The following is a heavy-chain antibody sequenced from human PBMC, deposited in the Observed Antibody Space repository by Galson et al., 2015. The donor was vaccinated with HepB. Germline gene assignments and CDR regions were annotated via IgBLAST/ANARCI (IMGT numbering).Heavy chain of an antibody. V-gene: IGHV5-51*01. CDR3: ARQGRRWGTYYYDSSFPFDP. CDR2: IYPGDSDT. J-gene: IGHJ5*02. Sequence: QSGAEVKKPGESLKISCKGSGYSFTSYWIGWVRQMPGKGLEWMGIIYPGDSDTRYSPSFQGQVTISADKSISTAYLQWSSLKASDTAMYYCARQGRRWGTYYYDSSFPFDPWGQGTLVTVSS. D-gene: IGHD3-22*01. CDR1: GYSFTSYW.